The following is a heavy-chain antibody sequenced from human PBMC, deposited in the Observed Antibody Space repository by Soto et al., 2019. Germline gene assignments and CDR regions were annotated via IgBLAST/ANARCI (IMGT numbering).Heavy chain of an antibody. CDR1: GGSVSSGSYY. CDR3: ARTVRGNYFDY. D-gene: IGHD4-4*01. CDR2: IYYSGST. J-gene: IGHJ4*02. Sequence: KTSETLSLTCTVSGGSVSSGSYYWSWIRQPPGKGLEWIGYIYYSGSTNYNPSLKSRVTISVDTSKNQFSLKLSSVTAADTAVYYCARTVRGNYFDYWGQGTLVTVSS. V-gene: IGHV4-61*01.